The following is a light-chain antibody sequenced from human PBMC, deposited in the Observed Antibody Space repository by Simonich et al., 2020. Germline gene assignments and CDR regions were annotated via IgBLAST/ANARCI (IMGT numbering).Light chain of an antibody. CDR2: DVS. Sequence: QSALTTPASVSGSPGQSITIPCTGTSSDVGSYNDVSWYHKHPGKAPKLMLYDVSNRPSGVSNRFSGSKSGNTASLTISGLQAEDEADYYCSSYTIRSTWVFGGGTKLTVL. CDR3: SSYTIRSTWV. CDR1: SSDVGSYND. J-gene: IGLJ3*02. V-gene: IGLV2-14*03.